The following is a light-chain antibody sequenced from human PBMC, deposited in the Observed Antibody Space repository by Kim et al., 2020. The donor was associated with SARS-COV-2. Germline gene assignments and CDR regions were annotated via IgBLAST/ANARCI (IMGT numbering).Light chain of an antibody. CDR3: QQYKDWPPHT. J-gene: IGKJ2*01. CDR2: GAS. V-gene: IGKV3-15*01. CDR1: QSISNN. Sequence: VSPGERATLFCRASQSISNNLAWYQQKPGQAPRLLIYGASTRATGIPARFSGSGSGTEFTLTISSLQSEDFAVYYCQQYKDWPPHTFGQGTTLEI.